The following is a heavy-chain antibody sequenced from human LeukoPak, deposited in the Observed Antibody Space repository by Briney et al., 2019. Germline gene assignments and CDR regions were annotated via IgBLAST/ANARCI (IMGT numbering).Heavy chain of an antibody. Sequence: GGSLRLSCAASGFTFDDYAMHCVRQAPGKGLEWVSGISWNSGSIGYADSVKGRFTISRDNAKNSLYLQMNSLRAEDTALYYCAKALQFGDAFDIWGQGTMVTVSS. J-gene: IGHJ3*02. V-gene: IGHV3-9*01. D-gene: IGHD3-16*01. CDR1: GFTFDDYA. CDR3: AKALQFGDAFDI. CDR2: ISWNSGSI.